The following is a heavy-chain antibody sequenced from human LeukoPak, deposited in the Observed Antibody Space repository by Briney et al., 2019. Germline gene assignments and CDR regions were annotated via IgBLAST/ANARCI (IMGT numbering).Heavy chain of an antibody. J-gene: IGHJ4*02. V-gene: IGHV4-39*01. CDR1: GGSISSSSYY. CDR2: IYYSGST. Sequence: SETLSLTCIVSGGSISSSSYYWGWIRQPPGKGLEWIGSIYYSGSTYYNPSLKSRVTISVDTSKNQFSLKLSSVTAADTAVYYCARHSYSSGYSQIDYWGQGTLVTVSS. D-gene: IGHD3-22*01. CDR3: ARHSYSSGYSQIDY.